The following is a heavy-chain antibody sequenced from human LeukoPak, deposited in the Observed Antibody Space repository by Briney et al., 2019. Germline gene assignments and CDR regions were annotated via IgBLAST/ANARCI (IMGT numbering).Heavy chain of an antibody. D-gene: IGHD3-10*01. CDR1: GYTFTSYG. CDR3: ARDRTFGVADY. Sequence: AASVKVSCKASGYTFTSYGISWVRQAPGQELEWMGWISAYNGNTNYAQKLQGRVTMTTDTSTSTAYMELRSLRSDDTAVYYCARDRTFGVADYWGQGTLVTVSS. V-gene: IGHV1-18*01. CDR2: ISAYNGNT. J-gene: IGHJ4*02.